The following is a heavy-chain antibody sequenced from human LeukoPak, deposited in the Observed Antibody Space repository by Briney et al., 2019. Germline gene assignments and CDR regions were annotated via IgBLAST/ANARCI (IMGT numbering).Heavy chain of an antibody. CDR2: ISYSGST. D-gene: IGHD3-10*01. CDR3: ARHRRNYYGSGSLNWFDP. V-gene: IGHV4-30-4*07. CDR1: GGSISSGGYS. J-gene: IGHJ5*02. Sequence: SETLSLTCAVSGGSISSGGYSWSWIRQPPGKGLEWIGYISYSGSTYYNPSLKSRVTISVDTSKNQFSLKLSSVTAADTAVYYCARHRRNYYGSGSLNWFDPWGQGTLVTVSS.